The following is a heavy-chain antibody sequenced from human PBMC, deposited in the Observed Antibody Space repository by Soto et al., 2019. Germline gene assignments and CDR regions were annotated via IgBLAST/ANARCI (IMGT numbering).Heavy chain of an antibody. J-gene: IGHJ6*02. V-gene: IGHV4-4*02. CDR3: AKKVPAALRLYYFFGLDV. D-gene: IGHD2-15*01. Sequence: SETLSLTCAVSGASISSDNRWTWVRQPPGEGLEWIGEISQSGATKYNPSLASRVTISVDKSENQFSLRLTSMTAADTAVYYCAKKVPAALRLYYFFGLDVWGQGTTVTVSS. CDR2: ISQSGAT. CDR1: GASISSDNR.